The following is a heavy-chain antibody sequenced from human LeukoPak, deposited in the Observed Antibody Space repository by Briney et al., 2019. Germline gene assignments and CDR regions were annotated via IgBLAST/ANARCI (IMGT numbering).Heavy chain of an antibody. V-gene: IGHV1-8*02. CDR1: GYTFTGYY. Sequence: ASVKVSCKASGYTFTGYYMHWVRQATGQGLEWMGWMNPNSGNTGYAQKFQGRVTMTRNTSISTAYMELSSLRSEDTAVYYCARYSSWEAFDIWGQGTLVTVSS. CDR2: MNPNSGNT. D-gene: IGHD6-6*01. CDR3: ARYSSWEAFDI. J-gene: IGHJ3*02.